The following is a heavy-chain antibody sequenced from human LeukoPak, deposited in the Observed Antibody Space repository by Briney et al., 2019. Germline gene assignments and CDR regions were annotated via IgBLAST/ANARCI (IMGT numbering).Heavy chain of an antibody. D-gene: IGHD3-10*01. CDR1: GGSFSGYY. CDR2: INHSGST. Sequence: PSETLSLTCAVYGGSFSGYYWSWIRQPPGKGLEWIGEINHSGSTNYNPSLKSRVTISVDTSKNQFSLKLSSVTAADTAVYYCARFRPYYYGSGSYYHYWGQGTLVTVSS. J-gene: IGHJ4*02. V-gene: IGHV4-34*01. CDR3: ARFRPYYYGSGSYYHY.